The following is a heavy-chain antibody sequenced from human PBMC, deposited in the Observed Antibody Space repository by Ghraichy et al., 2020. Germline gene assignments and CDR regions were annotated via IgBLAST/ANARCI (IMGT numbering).Heavy chain of an antibody. CDR1: GFTFSSYG. CDR3: AKGLEPYYDFWSGYYADHFDS. V-gene: IGHV3-30*18. J-gene: IGHJ4*02. CDR2: ISYDGSNK. D-gene: IGHD3-3*01. Sequence: GGSLRLSCAVSGFTFSSYGMHWVRQAPGKGLEWVAVISYDGSNKYYGDSVKGRFTISRDNSKNTLYLQMNSLRAEDTAIYYCAKGLEPYYDFWSGYYADHFDSWGQGTLVTVSS.